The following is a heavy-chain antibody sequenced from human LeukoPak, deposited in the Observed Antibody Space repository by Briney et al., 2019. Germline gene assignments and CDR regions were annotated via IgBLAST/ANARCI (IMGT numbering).Heavy chain of an antibody. CDR3: AKKVGLVSAPLYYFDV. V-gene: IGHV3-23*01. CDR2: ISGPAGSW. D-gene: IGHD5/OR15-5a*01. Sequence: GRSLRLSCTASGFTFGDYAMSWVRQAPGKGLEWVSAISGPAGSWDYADSVKGRFTISRDNSKNTLFLQMNSLRAEDTAIYYCAKKVGLVSAPLYYFDVWGQGTLVTVSS. J-gene: IGHJ4*02. CDR1: GFTFGDYA.